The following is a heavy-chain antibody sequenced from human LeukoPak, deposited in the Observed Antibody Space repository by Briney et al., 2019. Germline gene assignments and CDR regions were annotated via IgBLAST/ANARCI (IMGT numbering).Heavy chain of an antibody. Sequence: LXLXXXXYGGXXXGYYWSWIRQPPGKGLEWIGEINHSGSTNYNPSLKSRVTISVDTSKNQFSLKLSSVTAADTAVYYCARVGEAFDIVVVPAVKTFDYWGQGTLVTVSS. CDR1: GGXXXGYY. D-gene: IGHD2-2*01. J-gene: IGHJ4*02. V-gene: IGHV4-34*01. CDR3: ARVGEAFDIVVVPAVKTFDY. CDR2: INHSGST.